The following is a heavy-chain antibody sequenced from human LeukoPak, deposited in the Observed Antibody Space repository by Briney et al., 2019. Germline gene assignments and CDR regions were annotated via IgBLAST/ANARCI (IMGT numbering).Heavy chain of an antibody. CDR1: GFTFSSYA. Sequence: GGSLRLSCAASGFTFSSYAMHWVRQAPGQRLEWMGWINAGNGNTKYSQKFQGRVTITRDTSASTAYMELSSLRSEDTAVYYCARARYCSGGSCSYNWFDPWGQGTLVTVSS. CDR3: ARARYCSGGSCSYNWFDP. J-gene: IGHJ5*02. D-gene: IGHD2-15*01. V-gene: IGHV1-3*01. CDR2: INAGNGNT.